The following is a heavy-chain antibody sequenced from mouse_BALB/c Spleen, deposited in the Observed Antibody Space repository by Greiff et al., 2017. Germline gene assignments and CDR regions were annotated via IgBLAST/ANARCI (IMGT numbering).Heavy chain of an antibody. CDR1: GFTFSSFG. CDR2: ISSGSSTI. CDR3: ARSTTATTSQYYYAMDY. D-gene: IGHD1-2*01. J-gene: IGHJ4*01. Sequence: EVQVVESGGGLVQPGGSRKLSCAASGFTFSSFGMRWVRQAPEKGLEWVAYISSGSSTIYYADTVKGRFTISRDNPKNTLFLQMTSLRSEDTAMYYCARSTTATTSQYYYAMDYWGQGTSVTVSS. V-gene: IGHV5-17*02.